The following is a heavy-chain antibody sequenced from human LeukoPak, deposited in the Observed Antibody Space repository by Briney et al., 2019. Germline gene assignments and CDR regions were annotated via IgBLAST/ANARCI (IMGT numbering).Heavy chain of an antibody. J-gene: IGHJ2*01. CDR3: ARVPGATANWYFDL. CDR1: GGSISSYY. D-gene: IGHD3-10*01. Sequence: PSETLSLTCTVSGGSISSYYWSWIRQPPGKGLEWIGYIYYSGSTNYNPSLKSRVTISVDTSKNQFSLELSSVTAADTAVYYCARVPGATANWYFDLWGRGTLVTVSS. V-gene: IGHV4-59*12. CDR2: IYYSGST.